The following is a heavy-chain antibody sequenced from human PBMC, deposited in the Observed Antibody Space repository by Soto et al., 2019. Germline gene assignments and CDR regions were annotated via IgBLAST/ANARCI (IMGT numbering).Heavy chain of an antibody. D-gene: IGHD3-16*01. Sequence: APVKVSCKASGYTFTRYGIGWARQAPGQGLKWMGWINTYNGNTNYAQNVQGRVTLTTDTSTSTAYMELRSLRSNDTAIYYCAMVDVYVTPSPQDVWGQGTTVTVSS. CDR1: GYTFTRYG. CDR2: INTYNGNT. CDR3: AMVDVYVTPSPQDV. J-gene: IGHJ6*02. V-gene: IGHV1-18*01.